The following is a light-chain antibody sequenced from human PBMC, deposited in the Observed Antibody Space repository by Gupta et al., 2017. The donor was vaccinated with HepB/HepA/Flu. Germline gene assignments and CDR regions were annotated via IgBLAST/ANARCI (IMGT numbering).Light chain of an antibody. V-gene: IGKV3-15*01. Sequence: EIVMTQSPATLSVSPGESATLSCRASQNVRNNVAWYQQKPGQAPRLLIYGTSTRATGIPARFSCSGSGTEFTLNISSLQSEDFAVYYCQQYNNWPPFTFGQGTKLEI. J-gene: IGKJ2*01. CDR1: QNVRNN. CDR2: GTS. CDR3: QQYNNWPPFT.